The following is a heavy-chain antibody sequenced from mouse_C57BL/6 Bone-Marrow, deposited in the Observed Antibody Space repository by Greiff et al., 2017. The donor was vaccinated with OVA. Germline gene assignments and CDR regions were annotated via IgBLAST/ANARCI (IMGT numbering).Heavy chain of an antibody. CDR3: ARGGWDWYFDV. Sequence: EVQLVESEGGLVQPGTSMKLSCTASGFTFTDYYMAWVHQVPEQGLEWVANINSAGSCTNYLESFKSRFIISSDTAKNILYLQLSSLKSEDTATYYCARGGWDWYFDVWGTGTTVTVSS. CDR1: GFTFTDYY. J-gene: IGHJ1*03. V-gene: IGHV5-16*01. D-gene: IGHD3-3*01. CDR2: INSAGSCT.